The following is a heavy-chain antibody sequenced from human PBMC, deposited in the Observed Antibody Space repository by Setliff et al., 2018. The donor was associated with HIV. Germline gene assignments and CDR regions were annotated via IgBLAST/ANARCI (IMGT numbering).Heavy chain of an antibody. J-gene: IGHJ6*03. V-gene: IGHV3-72*01. CDR2: SRNKANSYTT. CDR3: ARGRLLWSGSYYYYYMDV. Sequence: GGSLRLSCAASGFMFDDYGMSWVRQVPGKGLEWVGRSRNKANSYTTEYAASVKGRFTISRDDSRNSLYLQMNSLKTEDTAVYYCARGRLLWSGSYYYYYMDVWGKGTTVTVSS. D-gene: IGHD3-10*01. CDR1: GFMFDDYG.